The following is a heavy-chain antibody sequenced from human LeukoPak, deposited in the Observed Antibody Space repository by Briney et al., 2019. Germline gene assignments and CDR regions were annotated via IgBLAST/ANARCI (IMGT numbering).Heavy chain of an antibody. D-gene: IGHD3-3*01. J-gene: IGHJ3*02. V-gene: IGHV1-8*01. CDR3: ARPTRRITIFGVVIPTHAFDI. CDR2: MNPNSGNT. CDR1: GYTFTSYD. Sequence: ASVKVSCKASGYTFTSYDINWVRQATGQGLEWMGWMNPNSGNTGYAQKFQGRVTMTRNTSISTAYMELSSLRSEDTAVYHCARPTRRITIFGVVIPTHAFDIWGQGTMVTVSS.